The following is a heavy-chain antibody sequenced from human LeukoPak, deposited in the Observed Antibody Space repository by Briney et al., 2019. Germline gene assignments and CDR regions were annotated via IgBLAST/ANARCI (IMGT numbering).Heavy chain of an antibody. D-gene: IGHD6-19*01. J-gene: IGHJ5*02. CDR3: ARFASSGWPSRWFDP. CDR2: IYYSGST. V-gene: IGHV4-59*01. Sequence: SETPSLTCTVSGGSISSYYWSWIRQPPGKGLEWIGYIYYSGSTNYNPSLKSRVTISVDTSKNQFSLKLSSVTAADTAVYYCARFASSGWPSRWFDPWGQGTLVTVSS. CDR1: GGSISSYY.